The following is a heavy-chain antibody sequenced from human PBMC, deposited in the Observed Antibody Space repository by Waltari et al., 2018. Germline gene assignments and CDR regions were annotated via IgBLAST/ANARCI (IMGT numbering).Heavy chain of an antibody. V-gene: IGHV3-30-3*01. CDR3: ARDGPYSSGWLFDY. CDR1: GFTFSRHA. CDR2: ISYDGSNK. J-gene: IGHJ4*02. D-gene: IGHD6-19*01. Sequence: QVQLVASGGGVVQPGRSLRLSCAACGFTFSRHAMHWVRQAPGKGLEWVAVISYDGSNKYYADSVKGRFTISRDNSKNTLYLQMNSLRAEDTAVYYCARDGPYSSGWLFDYWGQGTLVTVSS.